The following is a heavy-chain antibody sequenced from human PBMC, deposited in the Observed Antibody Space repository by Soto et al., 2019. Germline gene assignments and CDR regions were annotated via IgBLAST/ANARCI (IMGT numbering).Heavy chain of an antibody. CDR1: GGSIGSSSYY. CDR3: ARHCDYYERASQNY. V-gene: IGHV4-39*01. Sequence: SETLSLTCTVSGGSIGSSSYYCGWIRPPPGKGVDWIGGMYYSGITYYKPSLKRRVTISVDTSKNQFSLKLSAVTAADTAVDYCARHCDYYERASQNYWGQGTLVTVSS. D-gene: IGHD3-22*01. J-gene: IGHJ4*02. CDR2: MYYSGIT.